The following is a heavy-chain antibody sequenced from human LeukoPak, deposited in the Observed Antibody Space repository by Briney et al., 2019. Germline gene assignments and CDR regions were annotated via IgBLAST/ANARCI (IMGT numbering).Heavy chain of an antibody. CDR1: GYTFSRYD. Sequence: ASVKVSCKASGYTFSRYDINWVRQATGQGLEWMGWVNPKSGYTGYTQKFQGRVTIIRNTSISTAYMELSSLRSEDTAVYYCARADDFSPRYYYGMDVWGQGTTVTVSS. D-gene: IGHD3-3*01. V-gene: IGHV1-8*03. CDR3: ARADDFSPRYYYGMDV. J-gene: IGHJ6*02. CDR2: VNPKSGYT.